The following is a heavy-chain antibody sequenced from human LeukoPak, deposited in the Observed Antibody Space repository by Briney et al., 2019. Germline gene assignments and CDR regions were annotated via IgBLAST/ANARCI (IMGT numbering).Heavy chain of an antibody. V-gene: IGHV1-18*01. D-gene: IGHD6-13*01. Sequence: GASVKVSCKASGYTFTSYGISWVRQAPGQGLEWMGWISANNGNTNYAQKLQGRVTMTRDTSISTAYMELSRLRSDDTAVYYCARDGQQQLVWEGDWFDPWGQGTLVTVSS. CDR3: ARDGQQQLVWEGDWFDP. CDR1: GYTFTSYG. CDR2: ISANNGNT. J-gene: IGHJ5*02.